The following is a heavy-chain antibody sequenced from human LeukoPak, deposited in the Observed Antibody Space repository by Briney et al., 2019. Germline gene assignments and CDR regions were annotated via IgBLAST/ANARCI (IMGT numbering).Heavy chain of an antibody. Sequence: QPGGSLRLSCAASGFTFSSYAMSWVRQAPGKGLEWVSAISGSGGATYYADSVKGRFTVPRDNSKNTLYLQMNSLRGEDTAVYYCAKGSHIVIVPAAIGSNYMDVWGKGTTVTVSS. D-gene: IGHD2-2*02. J-gene: IGHJ6*03. CDR3: AKGSHIVIVPAAIGSNYMDV. CDR2: ISGSGGAT. CDR1: GFTFSSYA. V-gene: IGHV3-23*01.